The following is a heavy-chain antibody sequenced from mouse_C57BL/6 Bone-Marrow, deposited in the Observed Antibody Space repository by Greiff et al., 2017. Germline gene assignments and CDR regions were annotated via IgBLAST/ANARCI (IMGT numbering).Heavy chain of an antibody. D-gene: IGHD2-3*01. V-gene: IGHV1-81*01. CDR3: ARWGWSYYAMDY. CDR1: GYTFTSYG. Sequence: VQLQQSGAELARPGASVKLSCKASGYTFTSYGISWVKQRTGQGLEWIGEIYPRSGNTYYNEKFKGKDTLTADKSSSTAYMELRSLTSEDSAVYFCARWGWSYYAMDYWGQGTSVTVSS. CDR2: IYPRSGNT. J-gene: IGHJ4*01.